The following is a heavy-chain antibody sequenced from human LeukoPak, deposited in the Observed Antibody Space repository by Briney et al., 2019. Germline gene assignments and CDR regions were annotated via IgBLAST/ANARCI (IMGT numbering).Heavy chain of an antibody. Sequence: SETLSLACTVSGGSINNSYWTWIRQPAGKGLEWIGRIYTSGSTNYNPSLKSRVTISVDTSKNQFSLKLSSVTAADTAVYYCARDRGGWGFDYWGQGTLVTVSS. D-gene: IGHD6-19*01. V-gene: IGHV4-4*07. J-gene: IGHJ4*02. CDR3: ARDRGGWGFDY. CDR1: GGSINNSY. CDR2: IYTSGST.